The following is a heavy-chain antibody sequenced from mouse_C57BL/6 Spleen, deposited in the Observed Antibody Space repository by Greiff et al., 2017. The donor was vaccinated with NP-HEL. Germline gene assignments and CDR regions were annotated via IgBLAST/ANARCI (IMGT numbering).Heavy chain of an antibody. CDR3: ARLDWYYAMDY. V-gene: IGHV5-9*01. J-gene: IGHJ4*01. Sequence: DVKLQESGGGLVKPGGSLKLSCAASGFTFSSYTMSWVRQTPAKRLEWVAPISGGGGNTYYPDSVKGRFTISRDNAKNTLYLQMSSLRSEDTALYYCARLDWYYAMDYWGQGTSVTVSS. CDR1: GFTFSSYT. CDR2: ISGGGGNT. D-gene: IGHD4-1*01.